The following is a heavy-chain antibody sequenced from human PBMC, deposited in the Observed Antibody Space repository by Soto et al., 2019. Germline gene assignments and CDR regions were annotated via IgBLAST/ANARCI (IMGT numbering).Heavy chain of an antibody. D-gene: IGHD4-17*01. Sequence: QVQLVESGGGVVQPGRSLRLSCAASGFTFSSYGMHWVRQAPGKGLEWVAVISYDGSNKYYADSVKGRFTISRDNSKNPLYLQMNSLRAEDTAVYYCAQEGPKGTVTHFDYWGQGTLVTVSS. V-gene: IGHV3-30*18. J-gene: IGHJ4*02. CDR2: ISYDGSNK. CDR1: GFTFSSYG. CDR3: AQEGPKGTVTHFDY.